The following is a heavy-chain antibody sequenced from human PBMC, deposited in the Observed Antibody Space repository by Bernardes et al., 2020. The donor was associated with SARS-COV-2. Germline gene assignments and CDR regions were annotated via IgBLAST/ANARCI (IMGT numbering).Heavy chain of an antibody. V-gene: IGHV3-30-3*01. J-gene: IGHJ6*02. CDR1: GFTFSSYA. CDR3: AREKDRDFWSGWRDYYYYGMDV. CDR2: ISYDGSNK. D-gene: IGHD3-3*01. Sequence: GGSLRLSCAASGFTFSSYAMHWVRQAPGKGLEWVAVISYDGSNKYYADSVKGRFTISRDNSKNTLYLQMNSLRAEDTAVYYCAREKDRDFWSGWRDYYYYGMDVWGQGTTVTVSS.